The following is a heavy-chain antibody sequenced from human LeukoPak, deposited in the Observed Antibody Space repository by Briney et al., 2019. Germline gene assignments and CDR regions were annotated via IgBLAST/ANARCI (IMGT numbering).Heavy chain of an antibody. CDR1: GYTFTGYY. V-gene: IGHV1-2*02. CDR3: ARVQYRLAETYIDY. CDR2: INPNSGDT. Sequence: ASVKVSCKASGYTFTGYYMHWVRQAPGQGLEWMGWINPNSGDTNYAQKFQGRVTMTRDTSISTAYMELSRLRSDDTAVYYCARVQYRLAETYIDYWRQGTLVTVSS. J-gene: IGHJ4*02. D-gene: IGHD3-16*01.